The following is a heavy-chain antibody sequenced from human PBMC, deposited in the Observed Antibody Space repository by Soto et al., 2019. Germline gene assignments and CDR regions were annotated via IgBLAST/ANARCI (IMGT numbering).Heavy chain of an antibody. CDR3: AKDAKILDWLPTSYYFDF. CDR2: ISRSGNST. D-gene: IGHD3-9*01. J-gene: IGHJ4*02. V-gene: IGHV3-23*01. CDR1: GLSFSSYA. Sequence: EVQVLESGGGLAQPGRSLRLSCAVSGLSFSSYAMTWVRQSPGKGLEWVSGISRSGNSTYSADSVRGRFTISRDNSKNALYLQMNSLRAEDTAVYYCAKDAKILDWLPTSYYFDFWGQGALVTVS.